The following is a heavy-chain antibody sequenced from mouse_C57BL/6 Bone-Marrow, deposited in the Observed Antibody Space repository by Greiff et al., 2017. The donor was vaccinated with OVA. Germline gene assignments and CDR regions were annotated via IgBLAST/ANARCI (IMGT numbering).Heavy chain of an antibody. V-gene: IGHV1-81*01. CDR3: AREASYYGNSYVGY. CDR1: GYTFTSYG. D-gene: IGHD1-1*01. Sequence: QVQLQQSGAELARPGASVTLSCKASGYTFTSYGISWVKQRTGQGLEWIGEIYPRSGNTYYTEKLKGKATLTADKSSSTADMELHSLTSEDSAVYFCAREASYYGNSYVGYWGQGTTLTVSS. J-gene: IGHJ2*01. CDR2: IYPRSGNT.